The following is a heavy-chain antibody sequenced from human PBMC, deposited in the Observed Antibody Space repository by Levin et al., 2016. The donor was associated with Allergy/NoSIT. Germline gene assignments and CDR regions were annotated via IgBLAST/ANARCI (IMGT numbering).Heavy chain of an antibody. V-gene: IGHV3-7*01. CDR2: IKQDGSEK. D-gene: IGHD6-25*01. Sequence: GESLKISCAASGFTFSSYWMSWVRQAPGKGLEWVANIKQDGSEKYYVDSVKGRFTISRDNAKNSLYLQMNSLRAEDTAVYYCARDSTGAAAAYYYGMDVWGQGTTVTVSS. CDR1: GFTFSSYW. J-gene: IGHJ6*02. CDR3: ARDSTGAAAAYYYGMDV.